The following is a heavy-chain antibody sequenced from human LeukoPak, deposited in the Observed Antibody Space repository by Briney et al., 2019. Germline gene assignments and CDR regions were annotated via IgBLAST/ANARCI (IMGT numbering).Heavy chain of an antibody. D-gene: IGHD3-3*01. Sequence: SETLSLTCAVYGGSFSGYYWSWIRQPPGKGLEWIGEINHSGSINYNPSLKSRVTISVDTSENQSSLKLSSVTAADTAVYYCARADTIFGVVMRWFDPWGRGTLVTVSS. CDR3: ARADTIFGVVMRWFDP. CDR1: GGSFSGYY. CDR2: INHSGSI. J-gene: IGHJ5*02. V-gene: IGHV4-34*01.